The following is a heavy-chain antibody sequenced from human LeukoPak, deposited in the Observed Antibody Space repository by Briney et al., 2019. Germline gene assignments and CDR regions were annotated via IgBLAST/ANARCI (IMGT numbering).Heavy chain of an antibody. CDR3: AREARYYYYYYGMDV. V-gene: IGHV3-21*01. CDR2: ISSSSYI. CDR1: GFTFSSYS. J-gene: IGHJ6*02. D-gene: IGHD6-6*01. Sequence: GGSLRLSCAASGFTFSSYSMNWVRQAPGKGLEWVSSISSSSYIYYADSVKGRFTISRDNAKNSLYLQMNSLRAEDTAVYYCAREARYYYYYYGMDVWGQGTTVTVSS.